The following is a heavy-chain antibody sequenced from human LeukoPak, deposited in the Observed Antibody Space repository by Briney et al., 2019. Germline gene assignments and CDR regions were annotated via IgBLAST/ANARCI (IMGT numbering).Heavy chain of an antibody. CDR3: AKLGHYYDSSGYYAH. Sequence: PGGSLRLSCAASGFTFSSYAMHWVRQAPGKGLEWVAVISYDGSNKYYADSVKGRFTISRDNSKNTLYLQMNSLRAEDTAVYYCAKLGHYYDSSGYYAHWGQGTLVTVSS. CDR2: ISYDGSNK. D-gene: IGHD3-22*01. CDR1: GFTFSSYA. V-gene: IGHV3-30-3*02. J-gene: IGHJ4*02.